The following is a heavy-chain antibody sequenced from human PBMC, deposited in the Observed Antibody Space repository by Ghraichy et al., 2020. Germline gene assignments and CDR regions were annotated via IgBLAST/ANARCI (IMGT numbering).Heavy chain of an antibody. CDR3: ARTGGTKYVDWYFDL. Sequence: SETLSLTCTVSSGSISYYYWSWIRQPPGKGLEWIGYISYSGSATYNPSLKRPVTISVDTSKNQFSLKLSSVTAADTAVYYCARTGGTKYVDWYFDLWGRGTLVTLSS. J-gene: IGHJ2*01. V-gene: IGHV4-59*01. CDR2: ISYSGSA. D-gene: IGHD1-1*01. CDR1: SGSISYYY.